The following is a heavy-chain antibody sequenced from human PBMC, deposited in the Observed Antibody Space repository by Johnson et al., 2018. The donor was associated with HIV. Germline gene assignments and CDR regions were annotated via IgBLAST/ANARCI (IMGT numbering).Heavy chain of an antibody. J-gene: IGHJ3*01. CDR1: GFPFSSYG. CDR3: AKDLGAAELTPDVFDL. Sequence: QMLLVESGGGAVQPGRSLRLSCAASGFPFSSYGMHWVRQAPGKGLEWVAVISFDGSDKYYADYVKGRFTISRDNSKNTLYLQMNSLRIDDTGVYYCAKDLGAAELTPDVFDLWGQWTMVTVSS. D-gene: IGHD1-7*01. V-gene: IGHV3-30*18. CDR2: ISFDGSDK.